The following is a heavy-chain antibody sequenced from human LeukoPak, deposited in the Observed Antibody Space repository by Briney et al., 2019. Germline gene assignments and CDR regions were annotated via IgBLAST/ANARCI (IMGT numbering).Heavy chain of an antibody. J-gene: IGHJ4*02. Sequence: SLRLSCAASGFTFDDYAMHWVRQAPGKGLEWVSGISWNSGSIGYADSVKGRFTISRDNAKNSLYLQMNSLRAEDTALYYRAKDISSSWAKYYFDYWGQGTLVTVSS. D-gene: IGHD6-13*01. CDR3: AKDISSSWAKYYFDY. CDR1: GFTFDDYA. V-gene: IGHV3-9*01. CDR2: ISWNSGSI.